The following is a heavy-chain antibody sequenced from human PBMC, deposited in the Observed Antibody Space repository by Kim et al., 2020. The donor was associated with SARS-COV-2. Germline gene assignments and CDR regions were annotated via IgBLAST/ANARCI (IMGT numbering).Heavy chain of an antibody. D-gene: IGHD3-22*01. J-gene: IGHJ5*02. CDR3: ARMEDGYHYDSSGSLNWFGP. CDR1: GGSIRGDY. Sequence: SETLSLTCTVSGGSIRGDYWNWIRQPPGKGLEWIGYIHYSGSTKYSPSLKNRITISVDTSKNQFSLKLSSVTAADKAVYYCARMEDGYHYDSSGSLNWFGPWGQRTPVTVSS. V-gene: IGHV4-59*01. CDR2: IHYSGST.